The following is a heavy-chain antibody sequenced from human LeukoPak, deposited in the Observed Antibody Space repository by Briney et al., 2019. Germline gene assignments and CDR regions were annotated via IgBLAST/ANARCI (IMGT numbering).Heavy chain of an antibody. CDR1: GGTFSSYA. D-gene: IGHD5-24*01. CDR3: ARGERWLITAVYGWFDP. Sequence: SVKVSCKASGGTFSSYAISWVRQAPGQGLEWMGGIIPIFGTANYAQKFQGRVTITADESTSTAYMELSSLRSEDTAVYYCARGERWLITAVYGWFDPWGQGTLVTVSS. CDR2: IIPIFGTA. V-gene: IGHV1-69*13. J-gene: IGHJ5*02.